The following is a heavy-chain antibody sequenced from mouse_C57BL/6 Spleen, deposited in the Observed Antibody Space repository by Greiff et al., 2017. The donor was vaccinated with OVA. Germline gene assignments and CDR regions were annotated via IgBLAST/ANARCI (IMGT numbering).Heavy chain of an antibody. D-gene: IGHD2-5*01. J-gene: IGHJ2*01. CDR2: IYPGDGDT. CDR3: ATYYSNFFFFDD. Sequence: QVQLQQSGAELVKPGASVKISCKASGYAFSSYWMNWVKQRAGKGLEWIGQIYPGDGDTKYTGKFKGKATLTADKSSSTAYMQLSSLTSEDSAVYFCATYYSNFFFFDDWGQGTTLTVSS. V-gene: IGHV1-80*01. CDR1: GYAFSSYW.